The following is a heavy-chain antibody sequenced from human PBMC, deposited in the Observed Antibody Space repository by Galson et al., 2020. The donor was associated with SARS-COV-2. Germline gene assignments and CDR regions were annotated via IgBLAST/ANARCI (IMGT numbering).Heavy chain of an antibody. V-gene: IGHV3-30*04. CDR1: GFTFSSYA. CDR2: ISSDGSNK. J-gene: IGHJ4*02. D-gene: IGHD3-10*01. CDR3: ARALLWFGEHIDY. Sequence: GESLKISCAASGFTFSSYAMHWVRQAPGKGLEWVAVISSDGSNKYYADSVKGRFTISRDNSKNTLYLQMNSLRAEDTAVYYCARALLWFGEHIDYWGQGTLVTVSS.